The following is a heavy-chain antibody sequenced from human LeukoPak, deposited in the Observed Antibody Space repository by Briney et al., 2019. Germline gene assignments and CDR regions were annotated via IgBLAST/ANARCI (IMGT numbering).Heavy chain of an antibody. Sequence: GGSLRLSCAASGFTFSSYEMNWVRQAPGKGLEWVSYISSSGSTIYYADSVKGRFTISRDNAKNSLYLQMNSLRAEDTAVYYCARGWASVGIAAAALYYYGMDVWGQGTTVTVSS. D-gene: IGHD6-13*01. CDR3: ARGWASVGIAAAALYYYGMDV. V-gene: IGHV3-48*03. CDR1: GFTFSSYE. CDR2: ISSSGSTI. J-gene: IGHJ6*02.